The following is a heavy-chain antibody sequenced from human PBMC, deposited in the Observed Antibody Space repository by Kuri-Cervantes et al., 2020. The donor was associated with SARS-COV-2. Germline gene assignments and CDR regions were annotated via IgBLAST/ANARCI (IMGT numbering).Heavy chain of an antibody. CDR1: GGSISSYY. CDR2: IYTSGST. D-gene: IGHD6-19*01. CDR3: ARLYSSGGNFDY. J-gene: IGHJ4*02. V-gene: IGHV4-4*07. Sequence: GSLRLSCTVPGGSISSYYWSWIRQPAGKGLEWIGRIYTSGSTNYNPSLKSRVTMSVDTSKNQFSLKLNSVTAADTAAYYCARLYSSGGNFDYWGQGTLVTVSS.